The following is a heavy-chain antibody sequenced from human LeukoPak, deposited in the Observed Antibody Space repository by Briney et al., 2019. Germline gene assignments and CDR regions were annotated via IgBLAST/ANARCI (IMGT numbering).Heavy chain of an antibody. V-gene: IGHV1-2*02. CDR2: INPNTGGT. Sequence: GASVKVSCKASGYTSTGYNIHWVRQAPGQGLEWMGWINPNTGGTTFAQKFQGRVTMTRDTSISTAYMELSSLRSDDTAVYYCARALGMAVAGSAGYWGQGTLVTVSS. CDR3: ARALGMAVAGSAGY. J-gene: IGHJ4*02. CDR1: GYTSTGYN. D-gene: IGHD6-19*01.